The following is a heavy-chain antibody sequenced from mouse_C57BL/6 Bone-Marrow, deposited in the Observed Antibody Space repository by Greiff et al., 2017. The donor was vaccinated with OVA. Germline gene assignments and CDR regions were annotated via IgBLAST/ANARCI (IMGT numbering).Heavy chain of an antibody. D-gene: IGHD2-1*01. V-gene: IGHV1-39*01. CDR1: GYSFTDYN. Sequence: EVQVVESGPELVKPGASVKISCKASGYSFTDYNMNWVKQSTGKSLEWIGVINPNYGTTSYNQKFKGKATLTVDQSSSTAYMQLNSLTSEDSAVYYCARSDIYYGIWCAYWGQGTLVTVSA. CDR3: ARSDIYYGIWCAY. CDR2: INPNYGTT. J-gene: IGHJ3*01.